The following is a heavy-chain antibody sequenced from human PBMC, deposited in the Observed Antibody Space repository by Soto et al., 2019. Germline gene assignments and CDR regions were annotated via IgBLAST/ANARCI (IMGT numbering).Heavy chain of an antibody. V-gene: IGHV4-59*01. D-gene: IGHD3-9*01. CDR1: GGSISSYY. J-gene: IGHJ4*02. CDR2: IYYSGST. CDR3: ARARLGLRYFDWLFDYFEY. Sequence: SETLSLTCTVSGGSISSYYWSWIRQPPGKGLEWIGYIYYSGSTNYNPSLKSRVTISVDTSKNQFSLKLSSVTAADTAVYYRARARLGLRYFDWLFDYFEYWGQGTLVTVS.